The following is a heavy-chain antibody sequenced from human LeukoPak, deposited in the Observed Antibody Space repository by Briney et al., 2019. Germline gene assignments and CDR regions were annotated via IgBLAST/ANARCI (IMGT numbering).Heavy chain of an antibody. J-gene: IGHJ4*02. CDR1: GGSISSSSYY. CDR3: ARGGGYCSSTSCSYFDY. D-gene: IGHD2-2*01. Sequence: SETLSLTCTVSGGSISSSSYYWGWLRQPPGKGLEWIGSIYYSGSTYYNPSLKSRVTISVDTSKNQFSLKLSSVTAADTAVYYCARGGGYCSSTSCSYFDYWGQGTLVTVSS. V-gene: IGHV4-39*07. CDR2: IYYSGST.